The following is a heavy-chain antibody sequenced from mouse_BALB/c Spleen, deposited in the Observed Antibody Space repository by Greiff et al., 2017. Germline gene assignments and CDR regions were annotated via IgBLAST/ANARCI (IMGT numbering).Heavy chain of an antibody. J-gene: IGHJ2*01. Sequence: EVKLVESGGGLVQPGGSRKLSCAASGFTFSSFGMHWVRQAPEKGLEWVAYISSGSSTIYYADTVKGRFTISRDNPKNTLFLQMTSLRSEDTAMYYCARGGDYGYYFDYWGQGTTLTVSS. D-gene: IGHD1-2*01. CDR1: GFTFSSFG. V-gene: IGHV5-17*02. CDR2: ISSGSSTI. CDR3: ARGGDYGYYFDY.